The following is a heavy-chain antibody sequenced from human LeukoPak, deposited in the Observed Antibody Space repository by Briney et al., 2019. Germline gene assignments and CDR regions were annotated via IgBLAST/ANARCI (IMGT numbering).Heavy chain of an antibody. D-gene: IGHD3-10*01. CDR1: GYSFASYG. V-gene: IGHV1-18*04. J-gene: IGHJ4*02. CDR3: ARHFYGSGTYYHFDY. CDR2: ISPYNGNT. Sequence: GASVKVSCKASGYSFASYGISWVRQAPGQGPEWMGWISPYNGNTNYAQNLQGRATMTTDTSTSTAYMGLRSLRSDDTAVYYCARHFYGSGTYYHFDYWGQGTLVTVSS.